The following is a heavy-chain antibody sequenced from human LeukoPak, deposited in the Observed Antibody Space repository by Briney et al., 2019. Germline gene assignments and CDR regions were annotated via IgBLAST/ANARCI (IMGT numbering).Heavy chain of an antibody. J-gene: IGHJ4*02. Sequence: GGSLRLSCAASGFTFSSYSMNWVRQAPGKGLEWVSSISSSSSYIYYADSVKGRFTISRDNAKNSLYLQMNSLRAEDTALYHCARVSTVYCSGGSCALDYWGQGTLVTVSS. CDR1: GFTFSSYS. CDR3: ARVSTVYCSGGSCALDY. CDR2: ISSSSSYI. D-gene: IGHD2-15*01. V-gene: IGHV3-21*04.